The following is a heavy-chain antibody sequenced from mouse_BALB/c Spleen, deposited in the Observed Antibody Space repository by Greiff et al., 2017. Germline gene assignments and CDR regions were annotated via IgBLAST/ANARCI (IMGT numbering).Heavy chain of an antibody. J-gene: IGHJ3*01. D-gene: IGHD4-1*01. CDR2: INSNGGST. CDR1: GFTFSSYG. V-gene: IGHV5-6-3*01. Sequence: EVQLVESGGGLVQPGGSLKLSCAASGFTFSSYGMSWVRQTPDKRLELVATINSNGGSTYYPDSVKGRFTISRDNAKNTLYLQMSSLKSEDTAMYYCATGIAYWGQGTLVTVSA. CDR3: ATGIAY.